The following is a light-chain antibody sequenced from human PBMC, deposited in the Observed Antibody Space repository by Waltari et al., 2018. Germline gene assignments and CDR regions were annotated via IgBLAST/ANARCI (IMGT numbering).Light chain of an antibody. J-gene: IGLJ3*02. CDR3: QTWGTGIPV. V-gene: IGLV4-69*01. Sequence: QLVLTHPPAASASLGAPVTLTSTLIRDPSSHASARHQQQPEKGPRYLMTLNSDGSHSKGAGIPDRFSGSSSGAERYFPLSSLPSEDEADYYCQTWGTGIPVFGGGTKLTVL. CDR2: LNSDGSH. CDR1: RDPSSHA.